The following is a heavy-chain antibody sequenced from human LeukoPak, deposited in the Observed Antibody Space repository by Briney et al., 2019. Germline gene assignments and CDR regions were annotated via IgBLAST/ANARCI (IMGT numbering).Heavy chain of an antibody. CDR1: GFTFSAFS. CDR3: ARVAIQNDKDV. V-gene: IGHV3-21*01. J-gene: IGHJ6*02. Sequence: GGSPRLSCAASGFTFSAFSMNWVRQAPGKGLEWVSSISSFSSYTYYADSVKGRFTISRDNAKNSLYLQMNSLRAEDTAVYYCARVAIQNDKDVWGQGTTVTVSS. CDR2: ISSFSSYT. D-gene: IGHD5-18*01.